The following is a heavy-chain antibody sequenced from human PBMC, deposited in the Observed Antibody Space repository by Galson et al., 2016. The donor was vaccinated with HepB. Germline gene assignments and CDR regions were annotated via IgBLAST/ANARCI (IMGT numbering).Heavy chain of an antibody. CDR2: ISGSGGST. CDR1: GFTFNSYA. V-gene: IGHV3-23*01. Sequence: SLRLSCAASGFTFNSYAMNWVRQAPGKGLEWVSGISGSGGSTYYADSVKGRFTISRDNSKNTLNLQMNSQRAEDTAIYYCAKRGRAFDIWGQGTMVTVSS. J-gene: IGHJ3*02. CDR3: AKRGRAFDI. D-gene: IGHD3-10*01.